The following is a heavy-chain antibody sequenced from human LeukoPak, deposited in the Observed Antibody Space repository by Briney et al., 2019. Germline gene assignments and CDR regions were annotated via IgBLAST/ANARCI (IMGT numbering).Heavy chain of an antibody. CDR3: ARDCGGDCYYDY. J-gene: IGHJ4*02. V-gene: IGHV3-23*01. Sequence: GGSLRLPCAASGFTFSSYAMSWVRQAPGKGLEWVSAISGSGGSTYYADSVKGRFTISRDNSKNTLYLQMNSLRAEDTAVYYCARDCGGDCYYDYWGQGTLVTVSS. CDR2: ISGSGGST. CDR1: GFTFSSYA. D-gene: IGHD2-21*01.